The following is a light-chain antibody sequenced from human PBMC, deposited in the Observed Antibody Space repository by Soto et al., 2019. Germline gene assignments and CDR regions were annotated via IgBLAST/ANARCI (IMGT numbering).Light chain of an antibody. CDR1: SSDVGGYKY. Sequence: QSVLTQPPFASGSPGQSVTISCTGTSSDVGGYKYVSWYQHHPGKAPKLMIYEVSKRPSGVADRFSGSKSGDTASLTVSGLQTEDEADYYCSSYVAGNNLVFGGGTKVTVL. CDR3: SSYVAGNNLV. V-gene: IGLV2-8*01. CDR2: EVS. J-gene: IGLJ2*01.